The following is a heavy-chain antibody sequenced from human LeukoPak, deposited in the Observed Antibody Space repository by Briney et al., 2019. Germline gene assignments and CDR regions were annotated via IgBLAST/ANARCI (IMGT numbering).Heavy chain of an antibody. Sequence: PSETLSLTCTVSGGSISSYYWSWIRQPAGKGLEWIGRIYTSGGTNYNPSLKSRVTMSVDTSKNQFSLKLSSVTAADTAVYYCARAPMIVGLLALDYWGQGTLVTVSS. D-gene: IGHD3-22*01. J-gene: IGHJ4*02. CDR1: GGSISSYY. CDR2: IYTSGGT. CDR3: ARAPMIVGLLALDY. V-gene: IGHV4-4*07.